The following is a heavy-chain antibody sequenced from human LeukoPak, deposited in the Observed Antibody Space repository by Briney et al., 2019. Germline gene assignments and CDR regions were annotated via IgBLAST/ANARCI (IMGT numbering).Heavy chain of an antibody. CDR3: ARRRRDGYNYGY. CDR2: IYQSETA. V-gene: IGHV4-38-2*02. J-gene: IGHJ4*02. D-gene: IGHD5-24*01. Sequence: SETLSLTCTVSGYSISSGYFWGWMRQPPGKGLEWIGSIYQSETAHYNPSLKSRVTISVDTSKNQFSLKLSSVTAADTAVYYCARRRRDGYNYGYWGQGTLVTVSS. CDR1: GYSISSGYF.